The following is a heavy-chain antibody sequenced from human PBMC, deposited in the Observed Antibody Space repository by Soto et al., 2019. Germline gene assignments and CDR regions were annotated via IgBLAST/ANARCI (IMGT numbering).Heavy chain of an antibody. J-gene: IGHJ6*02. Sequence: SGTTLVNPTHTLTLTCTFSGFSLSTSGMCVSWIRQPPGKALEWLALIDWDDDKYYSTSLKTRLTISKDTSKNQVVLTMTNMDPVDTATYYCARIPLYDFWSGYYARNYYYYGMDVWGQGTTVTVSS. D-gene: IGHD3-3*01. V-gene: IGHV2-70*01. CDR3: ARIPLYDFWSGYYARNYYYYGMDV. CDR2: IDWDDDK. CDR1: GFSLSTSGMC.